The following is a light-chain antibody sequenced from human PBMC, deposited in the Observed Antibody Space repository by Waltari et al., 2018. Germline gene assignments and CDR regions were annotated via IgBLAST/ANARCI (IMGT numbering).Light chain of an antibody. J-gene: IGKJ2*01. V-gene: IGKV1-39*01. Sequence: DIQMTQSPSSLSASIGDRVTITCRASQSIRKYVNWYQQKPGKAPHLLIYTASNLQRGVPSRFSGSGSGTDFTLTISSLQPEDFATYVCQQSYSIPYTFGQGTKLEI. CDR2: TAS. CDR1: QSIRKY. CDR3: QQSYSIPYT.